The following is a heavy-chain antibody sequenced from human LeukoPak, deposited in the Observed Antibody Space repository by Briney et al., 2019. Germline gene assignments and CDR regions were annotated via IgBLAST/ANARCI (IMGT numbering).Heavy chain of an antibody. D-gene: IGHD4-17*01. V-gene: IGHV4-59*01. CDR1: GGSISSYY. Sequence: SETLSLTCTVSGGSISSYYWSWIRQPPGKGLEWIGYIYYSGSTNYNPSLKSRVTILVDTSKNQFSLKLSSVTAADTAVYYCARAHGDLDYWGQGTLVTVSS. CDR2: IYYSGST. CDR3: ARAHGDLDY. J-gene: IGHJ4*02.